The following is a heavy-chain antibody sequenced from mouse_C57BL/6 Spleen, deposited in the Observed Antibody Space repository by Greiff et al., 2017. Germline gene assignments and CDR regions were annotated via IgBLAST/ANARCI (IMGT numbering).Heavy chain of an antibody. CDR2: INPSSGYT. CDR3: ARSVTDWYFDV. V-gene: IGHV1-7*01. Sequence: QVQLQQSGAELAKPGASVKLSCKASGYTFTSYWMHWVKQRPGQGLEWIGYINPSSGYTKYNQKFKDKATLTADKSSSTAYMQLSSLTDEDSAVYYSARSVTDWYFDVWGTGTTVTVSS. D-gene: IGHD2-13*01. CDR1: GYTFTSYW. J-gene: IGHJ1*03.